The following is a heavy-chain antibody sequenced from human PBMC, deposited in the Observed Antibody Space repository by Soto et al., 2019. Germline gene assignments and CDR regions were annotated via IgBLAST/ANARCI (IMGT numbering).Heavy chain of an antibody. CDR1: GGTFRNYP. D-gene: IGHD1-1*01. Sequence: QVQLVQSGAEVKKPGSSVKISCKASGGTFRNYPFSWVRQAPGQGLEWMGGIIPIFGTPNYAQKFQGRVTITADESTSTVYMELSSLISDDTAVYYCARVLEFRDGYISHFDFWGQGTLVTVSS. CDR2: IIPIFGTP. V-gene: IGHV1-69*01. CDR3: ARVLEFRDGYISHFDF. J-gene: IGHJ4*02.